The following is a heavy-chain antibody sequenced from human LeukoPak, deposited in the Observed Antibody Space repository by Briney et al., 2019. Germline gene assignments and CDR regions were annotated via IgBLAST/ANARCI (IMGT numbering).Heavy chain of an antibody. Sequence: SETLSLTCTVSGGSISSGGYYWSWIRQHPGKGLEWIGYIYYSGSTYYNPSLKSRVTISVDTSKNQLSLKLSSVTAADTAVYYCARDRLDYYDSSGYYYPVHAFDIWGQGTMVTVSS. J-gene: IGHJ3*02. CDR1: GGSISSGGYY. V-gene: IGHV4-31*03. CDR3: ARDRLDYYDSSGYYYPVHAFDI. D-gene: IGHD3-22*01. CDR2: IYYSGST.